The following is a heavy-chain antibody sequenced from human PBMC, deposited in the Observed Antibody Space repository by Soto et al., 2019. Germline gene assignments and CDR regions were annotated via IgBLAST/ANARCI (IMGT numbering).Heavy chain of an antibody. D-gene: IGHD3-10*01. CDR3: ARERRGVRDGMDV. J-gene: IGHJ6*02. CDR1: GGSFSGYY. CDR2: INHSGST. Sequence: QVQLQQWGAGLLKPSETLSLTCAVYGGSFSGYYWSWIRQPPGKGLEWIGEINHSGSTNYNPSLKSRVTISVDTSKNQFSLKLSSVTAADTAVYYCARERRGVRDGMDVWGQGTTVTVSS. V-gene: IGHV4-34*01.